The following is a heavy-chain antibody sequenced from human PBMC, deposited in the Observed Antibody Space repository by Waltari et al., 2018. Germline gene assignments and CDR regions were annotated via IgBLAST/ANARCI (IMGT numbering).Heavy chain of an antibody. CDR3: ARDGATDAFDI. CDR2: INPGGGST. D-gene: IGHD5-12*01. CDR1: GYTFTSYY. J-gene: IGHJ3*02. Sequence: QVQLVQSGAEVKKPGASVKVSCKASGYTFTSYYMHWVRQAPGQGLEWMGIINPGGGSTSYAQKFQGRVTMTRDTSTSTVYMELSSLRSEDTAVYYCARDGATDAFDIWGQGTMVTVSS. V-gene: IGHV1-46*01.